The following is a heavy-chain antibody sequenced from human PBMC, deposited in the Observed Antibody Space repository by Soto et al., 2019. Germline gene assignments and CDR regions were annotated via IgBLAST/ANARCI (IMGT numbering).Heavy chain of an antibody. CDR3: ARHVSHLYYYYYYMDV. CDR2: IYYSGST. J-gene: IGHJ6*03. CDR1: GCSISSYY. Sequence: SETLSLTCTVSGCSISSYYWSWIRQPPGKGLEWIGYIYYSGSTNYNPSLKSRVTISVDTSKNQFSLKLSSVTAADTAVYYCARHVSHLYYYYYYMDVWGKGTTVTVSS. V-gene: IGHV4-59*08.